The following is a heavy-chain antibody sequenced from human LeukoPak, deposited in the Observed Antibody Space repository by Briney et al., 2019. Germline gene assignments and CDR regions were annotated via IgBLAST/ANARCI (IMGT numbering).Heavy chain of an antibody. Sequence: SETLSLTCTVSGGSISSYYWSWIRQPPGKGLEWIGYIYYSGSTNYNPSLKSRVTISVDTSKNQFSLKLSSVTAADTAVYYCARAVYNWSRSWGYYFDYWGQGTLVTVSS. V-gene: IGHV4-59*01. CDR3: ARAVYNWSRSWGYYFDY. CDR2: IYYSGST. D-gene: IGHD1-20*01. CDR1: GGSISSYY. J-gene: IGHJ4*02.